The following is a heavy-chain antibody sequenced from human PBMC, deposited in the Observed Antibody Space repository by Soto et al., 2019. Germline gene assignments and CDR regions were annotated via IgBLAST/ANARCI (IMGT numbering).Heavy chain of an antibody. J-gene: IGHJ3*02. CDR1: GWSFSNYY. CDR3: ARRVRGVNDAFDI. V-gene: IGHV4-34*01. D-gene: IGHD3-10*01. Sequence: SETLSLTCAVYGWSFSNYYWSWIRQAPGKGLEWIGEINDSGSTNYNPSLKSRVTISVDTSKNQFSLKLSSVTAADTAVYYCARRVRGVNDAFDIWGQGTMVTVSS. CDR2: INDSGST.